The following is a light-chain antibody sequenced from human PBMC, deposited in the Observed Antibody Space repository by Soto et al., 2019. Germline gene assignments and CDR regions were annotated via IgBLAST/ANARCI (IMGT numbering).Light chain of an antibody. J-gene: IGLJ3*02. CDR2: SNN. V-gene: IGLV1-44*01. CDR3: AAWDDSLNGWV. CDR1: SSNIGSNT. Sequence: QSVLTQPPSASGTPGQRVTISCSGSSSNIGSNTVNWYQQLPGTAPKLLIYSNNQRPSGVPDRFSGSKSGTSASLAISGLQSVDAADYYCAAWDDSLNGWVFGGGTKLTVL.